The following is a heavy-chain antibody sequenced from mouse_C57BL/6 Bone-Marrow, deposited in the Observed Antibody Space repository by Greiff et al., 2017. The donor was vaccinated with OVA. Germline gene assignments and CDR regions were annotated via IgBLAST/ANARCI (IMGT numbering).Heavy chain of an antibody. CDR1: GYTFTSYW. J-gene: IGHJ4*01. Sequence: EVQLQQSGTVLARPGASVKMSCKTSGYTFTSYWMHWVKQRPGQGLEWIGAIYPGNSDTSYNQKFKGKAKLTAVTSASTAYMELSSLTNEDSAVYYCTRGNPGNDLYYGSSYDAMDYWGQGTSVTVSS. V-gene: IGHV1-5*01. CDR3: TRGNPGNDLYYGSSYDAMDY. D-gene: IGHD1-1*01. CDR2: IYPGNSDT.